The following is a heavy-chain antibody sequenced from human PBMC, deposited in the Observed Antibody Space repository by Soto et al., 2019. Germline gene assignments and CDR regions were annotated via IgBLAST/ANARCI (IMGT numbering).Heavy chain of an antibody. D-gene: IGHD4-17*01. CDR3: ARDLTTVVTHGYFDY. CDR1: GFTFRSYW. J-gene: IGHJ4*02. CDR2: IKQDGREK. Sequence: EVQLVESGGGLVQPGGSLRLSCAASGFTFRSYWMSWVRQAPGKGLEWVANIKQDGREKYYVDSVKGRFTISRDNAKNSLYLQMNSLRAEDTAVYYCARDLTTVVTHGYFDYWGQGTLVTVSS. V-gene: IGHV3-7*01.